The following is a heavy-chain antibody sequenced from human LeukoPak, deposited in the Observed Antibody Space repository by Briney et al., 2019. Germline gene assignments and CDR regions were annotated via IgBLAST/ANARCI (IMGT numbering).Heavy chain of an antibody. V-gene: IGHV1-69*13. CDR3: ARVVRRGYCSGGSCYTAFDY. D-gene: IGHD2-15*01. Sequence: ASVKVSCKASGGTFSSYAISWVRQAPGQGLEWMGGIIPIFGTANYAQKLQGRVTITADESTSTAYMELSSLRSEDTAVYYCARVVRRGYCSGGSCYTAFDYWGQGTLVTVSS. J-gene: IGHJ4*02. CDR2: IIPIFGTA. CDR1: GGTFSSYA.